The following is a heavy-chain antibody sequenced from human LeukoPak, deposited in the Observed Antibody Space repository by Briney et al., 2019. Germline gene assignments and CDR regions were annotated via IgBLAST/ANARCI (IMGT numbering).Heavy chain of an antibody. CDR2: IKQDGSEK. Sequence: GGSLRLSCAASGFTFSSYWVSWVRQAPGKGLEWVANIKQDGSEKYYVDSVKGRFTISRDNAKNSLYLQMNSLRAEDTAVYYCARVRGSGWFSYFDYWGQGTLVTVSS. V-gene: IGHV3-7*03. J-gene: IGHJ4*02. CDR1: GFTFSSYW. CDR3: ARVRGSGWFSYFDY. D-gene: IGHD6-19*01.